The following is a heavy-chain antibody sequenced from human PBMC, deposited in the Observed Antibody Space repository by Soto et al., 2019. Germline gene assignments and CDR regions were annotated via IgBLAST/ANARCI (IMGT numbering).Heavy chain of an antibody. CDR2: IFHTGSA. D-gene: IGHD2-21*01. V-gene: IGHV4-4*02. CDR1: GGSITSIW. Sequence: QVQLQESGPGLMKPSGTLSVTCAVSGGSITSIWWSWVRQPPGKGLEWIAEIFHTGSANYNPSLMGRPTISMDKSRSHLSLTLNSVTAADTAVYYCARHIAVSGARGFDHWGQGTLVTVSS. CDR3: ARHIAVSGARGFDH. J-gene: IGHJ4*02.